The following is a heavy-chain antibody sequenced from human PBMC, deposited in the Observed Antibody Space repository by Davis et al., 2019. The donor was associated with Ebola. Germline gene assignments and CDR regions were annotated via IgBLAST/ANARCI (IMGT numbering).Heavy chain of an antibody. CDR1: GSNYDIAW. D-gene: IGHD3/OR15-3a*01. CDR3: TRLCLSPTCYVVWSDS. V-gene: IGHV3-15*01. Sequence: GESLKISCVVSGSNYDIAWVSWVRQAPGKGLEWVGHVRANGDGGTAAYAAPVKGRFTIPRDDSKNTVYLEMNSLKTEDTAVYSCTRLCLSPTCYVVWSDSWGQGTLVTVSS. J-gene: IGHJ4*02. CDR2: VRANGDGGTA.